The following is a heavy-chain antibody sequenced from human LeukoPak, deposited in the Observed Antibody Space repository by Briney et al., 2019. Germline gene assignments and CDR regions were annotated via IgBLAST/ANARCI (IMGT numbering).Heavy chain of an antibody. D-gene: IGHD5-24*01. CDR1: GGSFSGYY. CDR3: ARADIEKWFDP. J-gene: IGHJ5*02. Sequence: SETLFLTCAVYGGSFSGYYWSWIRQPPGKGLEWIGDINHGGSTNYNPSLKSRVTISVDTSKNQFSLKLSSVTAADTAVYFCARADIEKWFDPWGQGTLVTVSS. CDR2: INHGGST. V-gene: IGHV4-34*01.